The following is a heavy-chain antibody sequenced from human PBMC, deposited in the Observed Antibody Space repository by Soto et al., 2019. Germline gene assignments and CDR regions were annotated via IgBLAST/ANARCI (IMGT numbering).Heavy chain of an antibody. J-gene: IGHJ6*02. CDR3: ARDQAYYDFWSGKGLHYGMDV. CDR1: GGSVSSDNYY. Sequence: SETLSLTCTVSGGSVSSDNYYWCWVRQPPGKGLEWSGYLYYRGSTYYNPSLKSGVTMSVDTAKNQFSLKLSSVTAADTAVYYCARDQAYYDFWSGKGLHYGMDVWGQGTTVTVSS. D-gene: IGHD3-3*01. V-gene: IGHV4-61*01. CDR2: LYYRGST.